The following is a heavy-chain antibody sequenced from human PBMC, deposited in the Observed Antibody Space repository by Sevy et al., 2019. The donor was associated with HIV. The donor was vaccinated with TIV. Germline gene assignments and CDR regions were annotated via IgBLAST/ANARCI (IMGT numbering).Heavy chain of an antibody. CDR3: ARVYNDFWSGYD. Sequence: SETRSLTCTVSDGSITSYYWTWIRQPPAKELEWIGYIYYSGTTNYNPSLKSRVTISVVTSKNQFSLKLNSVTAADTAVYYCARVYNDFWSGYDWGQGIRVTVSS. CDR2: IYYSGTT. J-gene: IGHJ4*02. V-gene: IGHV4-59*01. CDR1: DGSITSYY. D-gene: IGHD3-3*01.